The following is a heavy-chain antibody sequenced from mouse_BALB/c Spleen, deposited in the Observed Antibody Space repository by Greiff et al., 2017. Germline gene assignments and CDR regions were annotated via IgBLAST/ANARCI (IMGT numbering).Heavy chain of an antibody. D-gene: IGHD2-10*01. J-gene: IGHJ3*01. V-gene: IGHV2-9*02. CDR2: IWAGGST. Sequence: VKLMESGPGLVAPSQSLSITSTVSGFSLTSYGVHWVRQPPGKGLEWLGVIWAGGSTNYNSALMSRLSISKDNSKSQVFLKMNSLQTDDTAMYYCARDGPSPSPTAYWGQGTLVTVSA. CDR3: ARDGPSPSPTAY. CDR1: GFSLTSYG.